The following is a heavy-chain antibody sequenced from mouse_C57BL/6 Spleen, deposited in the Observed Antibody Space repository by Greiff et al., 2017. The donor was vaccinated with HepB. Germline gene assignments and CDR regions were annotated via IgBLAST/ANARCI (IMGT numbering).Heavy chain of an antibody. CDR3: AQGDWAWFAY. D-gene: IGHD4-1*01. Sequence: QVHVKQSGAELVKPGASVKISCKASGYAFSSYWMNWVKQRPGKGLEWIGQIYPGDGDTNYNGKFKGKATLTADKSSSTAYMQLSSLTSEDSAVYFCAQGDWAWFAYWGQGTLVTVSA. J-gene: IGHJ3*01. V-gene: IGHV1-80*01. CDR1: GYAFSSYW. CDR2: IYPGDGDT.